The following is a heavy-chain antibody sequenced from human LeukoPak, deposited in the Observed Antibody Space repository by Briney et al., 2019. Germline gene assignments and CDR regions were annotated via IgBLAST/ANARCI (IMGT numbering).Heavy chain of an antibody. CDR3: ARSQTIAVADWSDP. Sequence: PGGSLRLSCAASGFTFSSYWMHWVRQAPGKGLVWVSRINSDGSSTSYADSVKGRFTISRDNAKNTLYLQMNSLRAEDTAVYYCARSQTIAVADWSDPWGQGTLVTVSS. J-gene: IGHJ5*02. CDR1: GFTFSSYW. D-gene: IGHD6-19*01. CDR2: INSDGSST. V-gene: IGHV3-74*01.